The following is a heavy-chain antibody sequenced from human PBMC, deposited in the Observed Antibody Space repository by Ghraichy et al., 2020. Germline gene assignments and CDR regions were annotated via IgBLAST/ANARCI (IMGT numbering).Heavy chain of an antibody. Sequence: LTCAASGFTFSSYWMHWVRQAPGKGLMWVSRINTDGSSTTYADSVKGRFTISRDNAKNTLFLQMNSLRAEDTAVYYCVRTFYNSPDNWGQGTLVTVSS. V-gene: IGHV3-74*01. CDR3: VRTFYNSPDN. J-gene: IGHJ4*02. D-gene: IGHD3-10*01. CDR1: GFTFSSYW. CDR2: INTDGSST.